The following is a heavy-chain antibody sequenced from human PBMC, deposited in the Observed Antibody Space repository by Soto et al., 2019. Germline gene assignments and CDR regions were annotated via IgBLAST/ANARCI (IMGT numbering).Heavy chain of an antibody. J-gene: IGHJ3*02. CDR2: ISSSGSTI. CDR1: GFTFSDYY. CDR3: ASGGPLIAPAARGGAFDI. V-gene: IGHV3-11*01. Sequence: QVQLVESGGGLVKPGGSLRLSCAASGFTFSDYYMSWIRQAPGKGLEWVSYISSSGSTIYYADSVKGRFTISRDNVKNSLYLQTNSLRAEDTAVYYCASGGPLIAPAARGGAFDIWGQGTMVTVSS. D-gene: IGHD2-2*01.